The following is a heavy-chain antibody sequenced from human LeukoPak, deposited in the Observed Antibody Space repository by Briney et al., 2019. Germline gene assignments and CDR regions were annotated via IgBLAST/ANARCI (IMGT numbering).Heavy chain of an antibody. V-gene: IGHV3-23*01. D-gene: IGHD3-9*01. CDR3: ATGYSYYSYYYMDV. Sequence: GGSLRLSCAASGFTFSSYGMSWVRQAPGKGLERVSYISATGDSIHYADSVKGRFTISRDNSKNTLYLQMNSLRAEDTAVYYCATGYSYYSYYYMDVWGKGTTVTISS. CDR1: GFTFSSYG. J-gene: IGHJ6*03. CDR2: ISATGDSI.